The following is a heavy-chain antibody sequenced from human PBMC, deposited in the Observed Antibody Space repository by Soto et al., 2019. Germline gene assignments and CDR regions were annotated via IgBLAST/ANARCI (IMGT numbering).Heavy chain of an antibody. CDR3: SRDDSSGGYDY. V-gene: IGHV3-53*01. J-gene: IGHJ4*02. Sequence: GGSLRLSCVASGFSVDNIFMSWVRQAPGKGLQWVSTISDDGRTYYADSVGELFTLSKDKTSNTLYHQMNIKRVEDTTVYYCSRDDSSGGYDYRGQGSLVTVSS. CDR1: GFSVDNIF. D-gene: IGHD2-8*02. CDR2: ISDDGRT.